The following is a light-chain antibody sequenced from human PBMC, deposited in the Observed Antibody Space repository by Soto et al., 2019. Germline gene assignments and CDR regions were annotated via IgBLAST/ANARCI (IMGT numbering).Light chain of an antibody. J-gene: IGLJ2*01. CDR3: CSYAGSSAFE. V-gene: IGLV2-23*02. CDR2: EVT. Sequence: QSVLTQPVSVSGSPGQSITISCTGTSSDVGRHNLVSWYQQHAGKAPKLMIYEVTKRPSGVSNRFSGSKSGNTASLTISGLQAEDEADYYCCSYAGSSAFEFGGGTKVTVL. CDR1: SSDVGRHNL.